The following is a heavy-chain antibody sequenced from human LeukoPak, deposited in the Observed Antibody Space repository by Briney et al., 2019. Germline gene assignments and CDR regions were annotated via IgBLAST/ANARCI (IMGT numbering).Heavy chain of an antibody. J-gene: IGHJ3*02. D-gene: IGHD2-21*02. V-gene: IGHV1-2*02. CDR1: GYTFTGYY. CDR2: INPNSGGT. CDR3: ARTDQAYCGGDCYRGAFDI. Sequence: ASVKVSCKASGYTFTGYYMHWVRQAPGQGLEWMGWINPNSGGTNYAQKFQGRVTMTGDTSISTAYMELSRLRSDDTAVYYCARTDQAYCGGDCYRGAFDIWGQGTMVTVSS.